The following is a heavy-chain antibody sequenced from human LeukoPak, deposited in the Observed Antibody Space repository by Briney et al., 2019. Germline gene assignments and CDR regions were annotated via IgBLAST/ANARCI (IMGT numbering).Heavy chain of an antibody. V-gene: IGHV3-7*03. D-gene: IGHD3-10*01. Sequence: GGSLRLSCAASGFTFNNYWMSWVRQAPGKGLEWVANIKQDGSGLYYVESVKGRFTISRDNAKNSLYLRMTSLRAEDTAVYYCARETDYYGSGSYYKHYYYYGMDVWGQGTTVTVSS. J-gene: IGHJ6*02. CDR2: IKQDGSGL. CDR1: GFTFNNYW. CDR3: ARETDYYGSGSYYKHYYYYGMDV.